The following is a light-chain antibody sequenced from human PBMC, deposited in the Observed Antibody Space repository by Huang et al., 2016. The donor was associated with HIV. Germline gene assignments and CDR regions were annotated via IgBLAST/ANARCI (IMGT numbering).Light chain of an antibody. J-gene: IGKJ5*01. CDR3: QQYDSSQGIS. Sequence: IVLTQFPDTLSLSSGERATVSCRVSQTIKNIYLAWYHQKPGQGPRLLIYGAAGRATDVPDSSSGSGAGTDVTLPINRLEPEDFAVYYCQQYDSSQGISFGQGTRLEMK. CDR2: GAA. CDR1: QTIKNIY. V-gene: IGKV3-20*01.